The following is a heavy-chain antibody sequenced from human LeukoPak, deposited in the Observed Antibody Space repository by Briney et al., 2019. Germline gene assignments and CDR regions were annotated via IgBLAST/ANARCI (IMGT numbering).Heavy chain of an antibody. CDR1: GYTFTSYG. CDR2: ISVYNGNT. D-gene: IGHD6-6*01. CDR3: AREHPVAARLLGY. Sequence: ASVKVSCKASGYTFTSYGISWVRQAPGQGLEWMGWISVYNGNTNYAQKLQGRVTMTTDTSTSTACMELRSLRSDDTAVYYCAREHPVAARLLGYWGQGTLVTVSS. J-gene: IGHJ4*02. V-gene: IGHV1-18*01.